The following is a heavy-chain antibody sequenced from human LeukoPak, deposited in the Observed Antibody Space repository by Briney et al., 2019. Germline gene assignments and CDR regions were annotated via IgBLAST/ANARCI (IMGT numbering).Heavy chain of an antibody. V-gene: IGHV3-7*01. J-gene: IGHJ5*02. Sequence: GGSLRLSCAASGIIITSYWMSWVRQTPGKGLEWVANIKQDGSEKNYVDSVKGRFTIFRDNARNSRYLQMNSLRAEDTAVYYCASHSYGYNHWGQGTLVIVSS. CDR3: ASHSYGYNH. D-gene: IGHD3-16*01. CDR1: GIIITSYW. CDR2: IKQDGSEK.